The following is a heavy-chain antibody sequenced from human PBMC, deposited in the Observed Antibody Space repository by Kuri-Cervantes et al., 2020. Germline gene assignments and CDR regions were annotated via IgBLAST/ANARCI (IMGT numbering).Heavy chain of an antibody. CDR3: ARDRHYGSGSYYLYYMDV. D-gene: IGHD3-10*01. CDR2: ISWNSGTI. Sequence: LSLTCAASGFTFDDYAMHWVRQAPGKGLEWVSGISWNSGTIYYADSVKGRFTISRDNAKNSLYLQMNSLRAEDTAVYYCARDRHYGSGSYYLYYMDVWGKGTTVTVSS. V-gene: IGHV3-9*01. J-gene: IGHJ6*03. CDR1: GFTFDDYA.